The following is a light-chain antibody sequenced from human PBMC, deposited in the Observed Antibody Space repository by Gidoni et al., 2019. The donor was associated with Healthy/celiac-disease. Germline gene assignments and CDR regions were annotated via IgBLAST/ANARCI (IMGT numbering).Light chain of an antibody. Sequence: HMTQSPSTLSASVGDRVTITCRASQSISSWLDWYQQKPGKAPKLLIYKESSLESGVPSRFRGSGSGTEFTLTISSLQPDDIATYYCQQYNSYSYTFGQGTKLEIK. CDR3: QQYNSYSYT. CDR2: KES. V-gene: IGKV1-5*03. J-gene: IGKJ2*01. CDR1: QSISSW.